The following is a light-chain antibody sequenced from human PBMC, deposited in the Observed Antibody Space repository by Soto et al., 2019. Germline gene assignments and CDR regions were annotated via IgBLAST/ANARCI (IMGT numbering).Light chain of an antibody. J-gene: IGKJ4*01. CDR2: AAS. Sequence: DIQMTQSPSSLSASVGDRVTITCRASQSIRTDLNWYQQKVGKAPKLLIYAASSLQSGVPSRFSGSGSGTDFTLSISSLQPDDFATYYCQQSYTTPLTFGGGTNVDMK. V-gene: IGKV1-39*01. CDR1: QSIRTD. CDR3: QQSYTTPLT.